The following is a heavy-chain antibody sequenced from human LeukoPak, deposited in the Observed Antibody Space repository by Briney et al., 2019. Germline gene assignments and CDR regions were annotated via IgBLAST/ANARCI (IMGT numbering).Heavy chain of an antibody. V-gene: IGHV3-23*01. J-gene: IGHJ4*02. D-gene: IGHD3-22*01. CDR3: AKNSRSSGHYLDY. Sequence: GGSLRLSCAASGFIFSSYAMSWVRQAPGKGLAWVSTISGSGGSTSYADSVKGRFTISRDNSKNTLYLQMNSLRAEDTALYYCAKNSRSSGHYLDYWGQGTLVTVSS. CDR1: GFIFSSYA. CDR2: ISGSGGST.